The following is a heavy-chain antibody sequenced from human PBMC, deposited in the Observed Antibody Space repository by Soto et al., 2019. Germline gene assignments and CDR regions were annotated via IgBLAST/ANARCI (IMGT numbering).Heavy chain of an antibody. CDR1: GYTFTSYG. CDR3: AAEPTYFDY. J-gene: IGHJ4*02. CDR2: ISAYNGNT. Sequence: QVQLVQSGAEVKKPGASVKVSCKASGYTFTSYGISWVRQAPGQGLEWMGWISAYNGNTKYAQKLQGRVTMTTDTSTSRDYMELRSLRSDDKAVYYCAAEPTYFDYWGQGNLVTVSS. V-gene: IGHV1-18*01.